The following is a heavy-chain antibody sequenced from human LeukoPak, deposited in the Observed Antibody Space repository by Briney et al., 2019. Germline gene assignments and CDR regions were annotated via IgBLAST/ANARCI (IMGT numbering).Heavy chain of an antibody. Sequence: ASVKVSCKASGYSFISYYMHWVRQAPGQGLEWMAIINPSGGSTTYAQKFQGRVTMSRDTSTNTVYMELSSLRSEDTAVYYCARSSGSGSYRLEYFQYWGQGTLVTVYS. V-gene: IGHV1-46*01. CDR1: GYSFISYY. D-gene: IGHD3-10*01. CDR2: INPSGGST. J-gene: IGHJ1*01. CDR3: ARSSGSGSYRLEYFQY.